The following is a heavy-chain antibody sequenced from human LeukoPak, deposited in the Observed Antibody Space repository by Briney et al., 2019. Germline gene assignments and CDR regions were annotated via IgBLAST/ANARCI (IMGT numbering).Heavy chain of an antibody. CDR2: IYNSGST. V-gene: IGHV4-59*01. Sequence: SETLSLTCTVSGGSISNNDWSWIRQPPGKGLEWIGYIYNSGSTNYNPSLKSRVTISVDTSKNQFSLKLSSVTAADTAVYYCARGYYDSSGYYYFPYYFDYWGQGTLVTVSS. D-gene: IGHD3-22*01. J-gene: IGHJ4*02. CDR3: ARGYYDSSGYYYFPYYFDY. CDR1: GGSISNND.